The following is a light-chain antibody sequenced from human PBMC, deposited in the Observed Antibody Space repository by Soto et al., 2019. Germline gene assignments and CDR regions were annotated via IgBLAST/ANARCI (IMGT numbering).Light chain of an antibody. CDR3: RQFNSFPLT. CDR2: DAS. J-gene: IGKJ4*01. V-gene: IGKV1-13*02. CDR1: QDIGSA. Sequence: IQLTQSPSSLSASVGDRVTITCRAGQDIGSALAWYQQRPGKAPKLLLYDASNLEAGVPSRFSGSGSGTDFTLTTTSRRPEDFATSYCRQFNSFPLTFGGGTKVQIK.